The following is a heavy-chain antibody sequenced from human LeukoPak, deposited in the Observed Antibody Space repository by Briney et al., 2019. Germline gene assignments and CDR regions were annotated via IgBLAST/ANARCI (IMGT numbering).Heavy chain of an antibody. V-gene: IGHV4-59*08. J-gene: IGHJ4*02. CDR2: MYNSGST. CDR3: ARHRVGASRDFDS. D-gene: IGHD1-26*01. CDR1: GGSISSDY. Sequence: SETLSLTCTVSGGSISSDYWSWIRQPPGKGLEWIGYMYNSGSTNYNPSLKSRVTISVDTSKNQFSLKLSSVTAADTAVYYCARHRVGASRDFDSWGQGTLVTVSS.